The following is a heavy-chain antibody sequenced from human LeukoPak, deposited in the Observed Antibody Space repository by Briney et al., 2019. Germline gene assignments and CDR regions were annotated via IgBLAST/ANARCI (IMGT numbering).Heavy chain of an antibody. D-gene: IGHD4-23*01. J-gene: IGHJ3*02. CDR1: GGSLTDLW. CDR3: ARGMTTVVTPAFDI. Sequence: SETLSLTCVVYGGSLTDLWWSWIRQPPGKGLEWIGEINHSGTTYYNPSLKSRVTISVDTSKNQFSLKLSSVTAADTAVYYCARGMTTVVTPAFDIWGQGTMVTVSS. V-gene: IGHV4-34*01. CDR2: INHSGTT.